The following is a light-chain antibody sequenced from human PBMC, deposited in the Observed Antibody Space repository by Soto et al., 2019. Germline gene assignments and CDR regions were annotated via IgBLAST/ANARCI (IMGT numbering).Light chain of an antibody. CDR3: QQYNNWPRT. Sequence: EIVLTQSPGTLSLSPGERGTLSCRASQSVSSSYLAWYQQKPGQAPRLLMYEASNRATGIPDRFSGSGSGTDFTLTISRLEPEDFAVYYCQQYNNWPRTFGQGTKVDI. CDR2: EAS. J-gene: IGKJ1*01. CDR1: QSVSSSY. V-gene: IGKV3-20*01.